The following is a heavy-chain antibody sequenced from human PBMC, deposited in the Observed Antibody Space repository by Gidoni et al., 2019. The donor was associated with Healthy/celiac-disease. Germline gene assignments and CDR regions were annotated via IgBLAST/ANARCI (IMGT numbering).Heavy chain of an antibody. CDR1: GYTFTGYD. J-gene: IGHJ6*02. CDR3: ASGPGDPLTLTSSYYYYGMDV. D-gene: IGHD7-27*01. V-gene: IGHV1-2*02. CDR2: LNPNSGGT. Sequence: QVQLVQSGAEVKKPGASVKVSCKASGYTFTGYDMTWVRQAPGHGLEWMGWLNPNSGGTNYAQKFQGRVTMTRDTSISTAYMELSRLRSDDTAVYYCASGPGDPLTLTSSYYYYGMDVWGQGTTVTVSS.